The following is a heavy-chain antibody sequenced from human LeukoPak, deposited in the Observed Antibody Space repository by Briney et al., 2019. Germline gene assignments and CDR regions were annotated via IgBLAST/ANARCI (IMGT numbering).Heavy chain of an antibody. V-gene: IGHV3-33*06. CDR2: IWYDGSNK. J-gene: IGHJ4*02. D-gene: IGHD3-3*01. CDR1: GFTFSSYG. CDR3: AKDGYYDFWSGYYHFDY. Sequence: PGRSLRLSCAASGFTFSSYGMHWVRQAPGKGLEWVAVIWYDGSNKYYADSVKGRFTISRDNSKNTLYLQMNSLRAEDTAVYYCAKDGYYDFWSGYYHFDYWGQGTLVTVSS.